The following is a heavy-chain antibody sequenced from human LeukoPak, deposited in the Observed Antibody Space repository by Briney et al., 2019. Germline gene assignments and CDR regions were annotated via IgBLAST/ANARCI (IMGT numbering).Heavy chain of an antibody. D-gene: IGHD6-19*01. Sequence: PSETLSLTCTVSGGSISTYYGNWIRQPPGKGLDWIGYIYYTGSTDYNPSLKSRVTISVDTSKDQFSLKLSSVTAADTAVYYCARARGSSGWTDYWGQGTLVTVSS. V-gene: IGHV4-59*01. CDR3: ARARGSSGWTDY. CDR1: GGSISTYY. J-gene: IGHJ4*02. CDR2: IYYTGST.